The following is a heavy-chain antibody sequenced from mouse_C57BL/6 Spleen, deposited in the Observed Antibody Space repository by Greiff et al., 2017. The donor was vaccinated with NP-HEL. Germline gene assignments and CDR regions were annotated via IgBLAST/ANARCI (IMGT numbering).Heavy chain of an antibody. J-gene: IGHJ4*01. Sequence: QVQLKQPGAELVKPGASVKLSCKASGYTFTSYWMHWVKQRPGRGLEWIGRIDPNSGGTKYNEKFKRKATLTVDKPSSTAYMQLSSLTSEDSAFYYCARKGYGNYAMDYWGQGTSVTVSS. CDR3: ARKGYGNYAMDY. D-gene: IGHD2-1*01. CDR2: IDPNSGGT. V-gene: IGHV1-72*01. CDR1: GYTFTSYW.